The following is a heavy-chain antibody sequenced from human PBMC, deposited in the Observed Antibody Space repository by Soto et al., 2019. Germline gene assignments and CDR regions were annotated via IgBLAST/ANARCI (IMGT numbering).Heavy chain of an antibody. J-gene: IGHJ3*02. CDR3: ARLTGHDYGDYYRQTDAFDI. Sequence: PGGSLRLSCAASGFTFSSYGMHWVRQAPGKGLEWVAVIWYDGSNKYYADSVKGRFTISRDNSKNTLYLQMNSLRAEDTAVYYCARLTGHDYGDYYRQTDAFDIWGQGTMVTVSS. CDR2: IWYDGSNK. D-gene: IGHD4-17*01. V-gene: IGHV3-33*01. CDR1: GFTFSSYG.